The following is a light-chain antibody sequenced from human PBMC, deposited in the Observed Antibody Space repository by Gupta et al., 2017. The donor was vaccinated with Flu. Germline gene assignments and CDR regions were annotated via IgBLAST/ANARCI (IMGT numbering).Light chain of an antibody. V-gene: IGKV2-30*01. J-gene: IGKJ4*01. CDR3: MQGTHWPLT. CDR2: KVS. CDR1: QSLIYTNGDTY. Sequence: DVVMTQSPLYLPVTRGQPASISCWSSQSLIYTNGDTYFNWFHQRPGQSPRRLISKVSKRDSGVPDRFSGSGTGTNFTLKISRVEAEDVGLYYCMQGTHWPLTFGGGTRV.